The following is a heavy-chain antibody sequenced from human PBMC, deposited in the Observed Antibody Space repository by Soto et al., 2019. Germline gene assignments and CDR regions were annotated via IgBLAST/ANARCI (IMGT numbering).Heavy chain of an antibody. CDR2: IKQDGSEK. Sequence: GVSLRLSCAASGFTLSSYWMSWVRQAPGKGLEWVANIKQDGSEKYYVDSVKGRFTISRDNAKNSLYLQMNNLRAEDTAVYYCTSGVYDFWSDYSFDYWGQGTLFTVSS. V-gene: IGHV3-7*03. CDR3: TSGVYDFWSDYSFDY. J-gene: IGHJ4*02. CDR1: GFTLSSYW. D-gene: IGHD3-3*01.